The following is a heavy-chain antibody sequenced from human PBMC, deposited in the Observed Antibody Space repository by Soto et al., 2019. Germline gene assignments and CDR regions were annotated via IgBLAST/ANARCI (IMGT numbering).Heavy chain of an antibody. CDR1: GGSISSLY. Sequence: SETLSLTCTVSGGSISSLYWNWIRQPPGKGLEWIGSIFYSGSTTYNPSLKSRVTISVDTSKNQFSLKLSSVTAADTAVYYCARGGLGYCSGGSCYSAELSRYYYGMDVWGQGTTVTVSS. V-gene: IGHV4-59*12. CDR3: ARGGLGYCSGGSCYSAELSRYYYGMDV. J-gene: IGHJ6*02. CDR2: IFYSGST. D-gene: IGHD2-15*01.